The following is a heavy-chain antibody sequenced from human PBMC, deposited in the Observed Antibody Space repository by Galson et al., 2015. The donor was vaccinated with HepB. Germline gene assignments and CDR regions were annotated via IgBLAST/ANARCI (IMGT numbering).Heavy chain of an antibody. CDR3: ARDPWSLNPSSTNYYGMDV. V-gene: IGHV1-69*04. CDR1: GGTFSSYT. Sequence: SVKVSCKASGGTFSSYTISWVRQAPGQGLEWMGRIIPILGIANYAQKFQGRVTITADKSTSTAYMELSSLRSEDTAVYYCARDPWSLNPSSTNYYGMDVWGQGTTVTVSS. J-gene: IGHJ6*02. D-gene: IGHD1-26*01. CDR2: IIPILGIA.